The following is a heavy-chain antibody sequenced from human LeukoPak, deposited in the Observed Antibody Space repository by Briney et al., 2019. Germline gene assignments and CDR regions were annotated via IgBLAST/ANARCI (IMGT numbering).Heavy chain of an antibody. D-gene: IGHD3-22*01. CDR3: ARDRITMIVSYGMDV. J-gene: IGHJ6*02. CDR1: GFTFSDYY. CDR2: ISSSGSTI. Sequence: PRGSLRLSCAASGFTFSDYYMSWIRQAPGKGLEWVSYISSSGSTIYYADSVKGRFTISRDNAKNSLYLQMNSLRAEDTAVYYCARDRITMIVSYGMDVWGQGTTVTVSS. V-gene: IGHV3-11*04.